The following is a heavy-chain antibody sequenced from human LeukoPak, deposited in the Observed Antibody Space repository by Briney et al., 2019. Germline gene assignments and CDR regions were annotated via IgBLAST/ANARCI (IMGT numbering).Heavy chain of an antibody. CDR3: ARVIGPYYDSSGPSPYNWFDP. Sequence: ASVKVSCKASGYTFTSYGISWVRQAPGQGLEWMGWISAYNGNTNYAQKLQGGVTMTTDTSTSTAYMELRSLRSDDTAVYYCARVIGPYYDSSGPSPYNWFDPWGQGTLVTVSS. J-gene: IGHJ5*02. V-gene: IGHV1-18*01. CDR1: GYTFTSYG. CDR2: ISAYNGNT. D-gene: IGHD3-22*01.